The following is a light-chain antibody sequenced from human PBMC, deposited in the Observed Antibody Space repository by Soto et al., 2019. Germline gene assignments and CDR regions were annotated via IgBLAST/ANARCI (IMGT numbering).Light chain of an antibody. J-gene: IGLJ1*01. CDR1: SSDVGGYNY. CDR3: SSYTSSSTYV. CDR2: DVS. Sequence: QSALPQPASVSGSPGQSITISCTGPSSDVGGYNYVSWYQQHPGKAPKLMIYDVSNRPSGVSNRFSGSKSGNTASLTISGLQAKHEADYYCSSYTSSSTYVFEAGTKLNVL. V-gene: IGLV2-14*01.